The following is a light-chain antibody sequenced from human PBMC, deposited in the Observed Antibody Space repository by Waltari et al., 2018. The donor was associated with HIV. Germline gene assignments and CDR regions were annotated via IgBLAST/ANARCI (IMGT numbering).Light chain of an antibody. Sequence: QSVLTQPPSASATPGQRVTISCSGNSSNIGSNTVNWYLQLPGTAPKLLIYSNMPRPAGVPARFSGSKSGTSASLAISGLQSEDEAHYYCASWDDSLNGLYVFGPGTKVTVL. CDR2: SNM. CDR3: ASWDDSLNGLYV. J-gene: IGLJ1*01. V-gene: IGLV1-44*01. CDR1: SSNIGSNT.